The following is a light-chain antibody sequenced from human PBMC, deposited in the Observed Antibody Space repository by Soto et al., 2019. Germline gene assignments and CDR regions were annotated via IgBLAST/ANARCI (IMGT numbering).Light chain of an antibody. CDR3: QQYGSSGT. V-gene: IGKV3-20*01. CDR2: GAS. J-gene: IGKJ1*01. CDR1: QSVSNNY. Sequence: EIVLTQSPGTLSLSPGARATLSCRASQSVSNNYLAWYQQKPGQAPRLLIYGASNRATGIPDRFSGSGSGTDFTLTISRLEPEYSAVYDCQQYGSSGTFGQGTKVDIK.